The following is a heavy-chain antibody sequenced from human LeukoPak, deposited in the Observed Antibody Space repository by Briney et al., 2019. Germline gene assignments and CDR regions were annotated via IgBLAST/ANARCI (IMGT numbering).Heavy chain of an antibody. CDR3: ARVLPYDYINRFDR. V-gene: IGHV3-23*03. CDR1: GFNFGGFA. J-gene: IGHJ5*02. D-gene: IGHD4-11*01. CDR2: IYSDGSGT. Sequence: PGGSLRLSCAASGFNFGGFAMTWVRQAPGRGLDWVSGIYSDGSGTFYSDSVKGRFTISRDNSKNILYLQMNNLRAEDTAVYYCARVLPYDYINRFDRWGQGTLVTVSS.